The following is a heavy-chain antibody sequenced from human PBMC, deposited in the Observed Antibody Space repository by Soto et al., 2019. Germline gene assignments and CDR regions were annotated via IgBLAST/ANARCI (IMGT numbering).Heavy chain of an antibody. D-gene: IGHD2-15*01. V-gene: IGHV1-46*01. CDR2: IDPSSGTT. CDR3: ARGAVVVPNGLIAGMDV. J-gene: IGHJ6*02. CDR1: GYSFSNFY. Sequence: ASVKVSCKLSGYSFSNFYVHWVRQAPGQGLEWMGIIDPSSGTTSYTQKFQERVTMTRDTSMSTVYMELSRLRSEDTAVYYCARGAVVVPNGLIAGMDVWGLGTTVTVSS.